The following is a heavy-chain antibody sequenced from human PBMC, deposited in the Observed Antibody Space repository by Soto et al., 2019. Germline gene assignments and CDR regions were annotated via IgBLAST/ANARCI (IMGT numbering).Heavy chain of an antibody. CDR2: IYYSGST. CDR3: ATLWFGEGNY. V-gene: IGHV4-39*01. D-gene: IGHD3-10*01. J-gene: IGHJ4*02. Sequence: QLQLQESGPGLGKPSETLSLTCTVSGGSISSSSYYWGWIRQPPGKGLEWIGSIYYSGSTYYNPSLKGRVTLAVDTAKNQFYLQSSSVTAADTAVHYCATLWFGEGNYWGQGTLVTGSS. CDR1: GGSISSSSYY.